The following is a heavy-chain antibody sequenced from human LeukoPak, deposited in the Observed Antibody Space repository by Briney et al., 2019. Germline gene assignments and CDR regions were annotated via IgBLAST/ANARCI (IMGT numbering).Heavy chain of an antibody. J-gene: IGHJ4*02. CDR2: ICGSGGST. V-gene: IGHV3-23*01. D-gene: IGHD4-17*01. Sequence: GGSLRLSCAASGFTFSSYAMSWVRQAPGKGLEWVSAICGSGGSTYYADSVKGRFTISRDNSKNTLYLQMNSLRAEDTAVYYCAKSINNYGDINYFDYWGQGTLVTVSS. CDR1: GFTFSSYA. CDR3: AKSINNYGDINYFDY.